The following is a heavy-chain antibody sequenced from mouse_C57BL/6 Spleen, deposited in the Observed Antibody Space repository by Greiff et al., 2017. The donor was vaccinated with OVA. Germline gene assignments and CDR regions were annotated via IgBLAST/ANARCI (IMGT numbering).Heavy chain of an antibody. CDR1: GYTFTSYW. Sequence: QVQLQQPGAELVKPGASVKLSCKASGYTFTSYWMPWVKQRPGQGLEWIGMIHPNSGSTNYNEKFKSKATLTVAKSSSTAYMQLSSLTSEDSAVYYCARLKDYGSSFLFDYWGQGTTLTVSS. J-gene: IGHJ2*01. D-gene: IGHD1-1*01. CDR2: IHPNSGST. CDR3: ARLKDYGSSFLFDY. V-gene: IGHV1-64*01.